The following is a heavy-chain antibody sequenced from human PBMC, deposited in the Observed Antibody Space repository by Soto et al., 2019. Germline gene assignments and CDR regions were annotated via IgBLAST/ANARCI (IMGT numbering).Heavy chain of an antibody. J-gene: IGHJ4*02. CDR2: INPNSGGT. Sequence: ASVKVSCKASGYTFTGYYMHWVRQAPGQGLEWMGWINPNSGGTNYAQKFQGWVTMTRDTSISTAYMELSRLRSDDTAAYYCARGYFDYDGVTGYPRYEFDYRGRGTLVTVSS. CDR1: GYTFTGYY. D-gene: IGHD3-9*01. CDR3: ARGYFDYDGVTGYPRYEFDY. V-gene: IGHV1-2*04.